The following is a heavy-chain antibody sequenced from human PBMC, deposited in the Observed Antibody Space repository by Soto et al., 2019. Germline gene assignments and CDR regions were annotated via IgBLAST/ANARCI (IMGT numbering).Heavy chain of an antibody. CDR3: ARKNYDLWSGYYKYYYCMDV. J-gene: IGHJ6*02. CDR2: IIPIFGTA. D-gene: IGHD3-3*01. Sequence: SVKVSGNASGGTFSSYAISWVRQAPGQGLEWMGGIIPIFGTANYAQTFQGRVTIAADESTSTAYMEVSSLRSEDTAVYYCARKNYDLWSGYYKYYYCMDVWVQGTADTVSS. CDR1: GGTFSSYA. V-gene: IGHV1-69*13.